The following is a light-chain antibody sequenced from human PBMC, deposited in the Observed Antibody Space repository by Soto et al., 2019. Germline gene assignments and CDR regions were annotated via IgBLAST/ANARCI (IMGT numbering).Light chain of an antibody. V-gene: IGKV1-12*01. J-gene: IGKJ4*01. CDR3: QHGNSFPLT. CDR1: QGINNS. CDR2: GAS. Sequence: DIQMTQSPSSVSASVGDRVTITCRARQGINNSLAWYQQKPGKVHKVLIYGASNLQSGVPSRFSGSGSGTHFTLTISTLQPEDVATYYCQHGNSFPLTFGGGTKVEIK.